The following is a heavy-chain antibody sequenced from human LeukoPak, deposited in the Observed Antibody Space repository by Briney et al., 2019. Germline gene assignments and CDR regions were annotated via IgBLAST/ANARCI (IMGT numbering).Heavy chain of an antibody. Sequence: PGGSLRLSCAASGFTFSRYALHWVRQAPGKGLEWVAVISSDGSNKYYAGSVEGRFTISRDNYNNTLFLQMNSLRAEDTAVYYCARTDTSGWSRPLDCWGQGTLVTVSS. V-gene: IGHV3-30-3*01. D-gene: IGHD6-19*01. J-gene: IGHJ4*02. CDR1: GFTFSRYA. CDR2: ISSDGSNK. CDR3: ARTDTSGWSRPLDC.